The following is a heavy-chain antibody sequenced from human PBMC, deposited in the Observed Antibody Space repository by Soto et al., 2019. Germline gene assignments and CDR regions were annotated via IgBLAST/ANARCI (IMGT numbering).Heavy chain of an antibody. CDR1: GYTLTELS. D-gene: IGHD5-18*01. J-gene: IGHJ3*02. CDR2: FDPEDGET. V-gene: IGHV1-24*01. CDR3: ATDLGYGRVSAFDI. Sequence: GASMKVSCKVSGYTLTELSMHWVRQAPGKGLEWMGGFDPEDGETIYAQKFQGRVTMTEDTSTDTAYMELSSLRSEDTAVYYCATDLGYGRVSAFDIWGQGTMVTVSS.